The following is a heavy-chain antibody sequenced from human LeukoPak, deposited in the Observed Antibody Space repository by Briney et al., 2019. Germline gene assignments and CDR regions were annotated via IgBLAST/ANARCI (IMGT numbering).Heavy chain of an antibody. Sequence: GRSLRLSCAASGFTFSSYAMHWVRQAPGKGLEWVAVISYDGSSKYYADSVKGRFTISRDNSKNTLYLQMNSLRAEDTAVYYCARTVVVAATWDDAFDTWGQGTMVTVSS. V-gene: IGHV3-30*04. D-gene: IGHD2-15*01. CDR1: GFTFSSYA. J-gene: IGHJ3*02. CDR3: ARTVVVAATWDDAFDT. CDR2: ISYDGSSK.